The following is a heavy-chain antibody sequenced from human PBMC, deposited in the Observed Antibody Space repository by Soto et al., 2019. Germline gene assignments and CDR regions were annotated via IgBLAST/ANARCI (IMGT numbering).Heavy chain of an antibody. CDR2: LYDVDGS. Sequence: AGGSLRLSCAASGFTFSSYAMSWVRQAPGKGLEWVSGLYDVDGSFYADSVRGRFTTSSDSSKTTVYLQMNDLRPDDTAVYYCATWHEREHAYDVWGQGTTVTVSS. J-gene: IGHJ3*01. V-gene: IGHV3-23*01. D-gene: IGHD1-1*01. CDR1: GFTFSSYA. CDR3: ATWHEREHAYDV.